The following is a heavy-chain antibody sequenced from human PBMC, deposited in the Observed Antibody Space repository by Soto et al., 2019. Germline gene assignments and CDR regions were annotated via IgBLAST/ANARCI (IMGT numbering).Heavy chain of an antibody. CDR3: ARDRREHSGSGWYLFGQPGAFDI. J-gene: IGHJ3*02. D-gene: IGHD6-19*01. CDR1: GFTFSSYS. CDR2: ISSSSSTI. V-gene: IGHV3-48*01. Sequence: EVQLVESGGGLVQPGGSLRLSCAASGFTFSSYSMNWVRQAPGKGLEWVSYISSSSSTIYYADSVKGRFTISRDTDKNSLYLQMNRLRAEDTAVYYCARDRREHSGSGWYLFGQPGAFDIWGQGTMVTVSS.